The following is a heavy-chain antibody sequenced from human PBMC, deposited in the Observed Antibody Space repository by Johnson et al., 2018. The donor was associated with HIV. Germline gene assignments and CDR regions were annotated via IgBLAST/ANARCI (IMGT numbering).Heavy chain of an antibody. CDR3: ARSMGYSSGYYSPYGADAFDI. D-gene: IGHD3-22*01. CDR2: IRYDGSNK. Sequence: QVQLVESGGGVVRPGGSLRLSCAASGFTFDDYGMSWVRQAPGKGLEWVAFIRYDGSNKYFADSVKGRFTISRDNSKNTLYLQMNSLRAEDTAVYYCARSMGYSSGYYSPYGADAFDIWGQGTMVTVSS. CDR1: GFTFDDYG. J-gene: IGHJ3*02. V-gene: IGHV3-30*02.